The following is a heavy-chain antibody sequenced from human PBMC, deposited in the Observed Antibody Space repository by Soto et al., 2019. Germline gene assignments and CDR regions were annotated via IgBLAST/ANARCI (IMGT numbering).Heavy chain of an antibody. CDR1: GGSISSSNW. V-gene: IGHV4-4*02. CDR2: IYHSGST. Sequence: SETLSLTCAVSGGSISSSNWWSWVRQPPGKGLEWIGEIYHSGSTNYNPSLKSRVTISVDKSKNQFSLKLSPVTAADTAVYYCARRIAAAGYYYGMDVWGQGTTVTVSS. D-gene: IGHD6-13*01. J-gene: IGHJ6*02. CDR3: ARRIAAAGYYYGMDV.